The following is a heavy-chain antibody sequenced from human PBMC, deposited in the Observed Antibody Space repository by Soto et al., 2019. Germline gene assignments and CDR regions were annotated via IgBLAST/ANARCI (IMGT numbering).Heavy chain of an antibody. Sequence: EVQLVESGGGLVQPGGSLRLSCAASGFTVSNNYMRWVRQAPGKGLEWVSLIYSGGATYYADSVKGRFTISRDNSKNTLYLQMNSLRAEDTAVYYCARDGTYNWVGGQGILAPVSS. CDR2: IYSGGAT. D-gene: IGHD1-1*01. CDR3: ARDGTYNWV. J-gene: IGHJ4*02. CDR1: GFTVSNNY. V-gene: IGHV3-66*01.